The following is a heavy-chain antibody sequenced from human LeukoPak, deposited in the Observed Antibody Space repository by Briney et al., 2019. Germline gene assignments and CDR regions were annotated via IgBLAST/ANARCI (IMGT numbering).Heavy chain of an antibody. CDR2: INPNSGGT. CDR1: GYTFTSYA. CDR3: ARWEPYNWLDP. J-gene: IGHJ5*02. D-gene: IGHD1-14*01. V-gene: IGHV1-2*02. Sequence: ASVNVSCKASGYTFTSYAISWVRQAPGQGLEWMGWINPNSGGTNYAQKFQGRVTMTRDTSISTAYMELSRLRSDDTAVYYCARWEPYNWLDPWGQGTLVTVSS.